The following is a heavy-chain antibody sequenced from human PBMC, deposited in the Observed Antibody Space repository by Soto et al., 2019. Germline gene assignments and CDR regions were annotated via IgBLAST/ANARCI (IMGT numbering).Heavy chain of an antibody. D-gene: IGHD3-9*01. CDR1: GGSVSSGSYY. V-gene: IGHV4-61*01. CDR3: SRDMKQNRYYYYYGMDV. J-gene: IGHJ6*02. Sequence: QVQLQESGPGLVKPSETLSLTCTVSGGSVSSGSYYWSWIRQPPGKGLEWIGYIYYSGSTNYNASLKIRVTISVDTSKNQFSLKLSSVTAADTAVYYCSRDMKQNRYYYYYGMDVWGQGTTVTVSS. CDR2: IYYSGST.